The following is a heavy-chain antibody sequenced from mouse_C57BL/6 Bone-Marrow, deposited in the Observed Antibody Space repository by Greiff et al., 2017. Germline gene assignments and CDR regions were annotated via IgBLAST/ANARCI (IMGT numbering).Heavy chain of an antibody. D-gene: IGHD4-1*02. Sequence: EVQLVESGPGLVKPSQSLSLTCPVTGYSITSGHYWHWIRQFPGNKLEWMGYISYDGSNNYNPSLKNRSPITRNQTNQQILLKLNSVTTEGTATYYCAGNDCLSTGSDCLDYWGQGTTLTVSS. CDR1: GYSITSGHY. CDR3: AGNDCLSTGSDCLDY. J-gene: IGHJ2*01. V-gene: IGHV3-6*01. CDR2: ISYDGSN.